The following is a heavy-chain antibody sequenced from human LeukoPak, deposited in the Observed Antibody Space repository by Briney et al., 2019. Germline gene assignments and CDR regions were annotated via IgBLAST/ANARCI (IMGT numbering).Heavy chain of an antibody. CDR1: GGSFSGYY. V-gene: IGHV4-34*01. D-gene: IGHD3-16*02. CDR3: AREGYDYVWGSYPTIDY. CDR2: INHSGST. J-gene: IGHJ4*02. Sequence: SETLSLTCAVYGGSFSGYYWSWIRQPPGKGLGWIGEINHSGSTNYNPSLKSRVTISVDTSKNQFSLKLSSVTAADTAVYYCAREGYDYVWGSYPTIDYWGQGTLVTVSS.